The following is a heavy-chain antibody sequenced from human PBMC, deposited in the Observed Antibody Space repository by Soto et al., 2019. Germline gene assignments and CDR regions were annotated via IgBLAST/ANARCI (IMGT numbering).Heavy chain of an antibody. D-gene: IGHD6-6*01. CDR1: GFSPTTHEVG. J-gene: IGHJ3*01. V-gene: IGHV2-5*01. CDR2: ISWNDER. CDR3: AHRPPEYSTAWLAFDF. Sequence: QITLKESGPTLVKPTQTLTLTCTVSGFSPTTHEVGVGWISQPPGKALEWLAFISWNDERRYSPSLKKKLTITKDTSKNQVVLTMANVDPADTGTYFCAHRPPEYSTAWLAFDFWGQGTTVAVSS.